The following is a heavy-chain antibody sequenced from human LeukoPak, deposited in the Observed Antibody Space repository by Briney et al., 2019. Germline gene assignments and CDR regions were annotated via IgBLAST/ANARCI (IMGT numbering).Heavy chain of an antibody. CDR3: ARSRPGAEGSYNPFDY. CDR2: ITESGSAT. V-gene: IGHV3-64*01. D-gene: IGHD1-26*01. CDR1: GFSFGSYV. Sequence: GGSLRLSCVASGFSFGSYVMEWVRQAPGKGLEFVSGITESGSATYYPSSMKGRFTISRDNSKNTLYLQMGSLTSEDMAVYYCARSRPGAEGSYNPFDYWGQGTLVTVSS. J-gene: IGHJ4*02.